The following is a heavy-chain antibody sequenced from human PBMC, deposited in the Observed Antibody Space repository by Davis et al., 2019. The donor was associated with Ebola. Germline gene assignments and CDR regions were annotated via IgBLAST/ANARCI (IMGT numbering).Heavy chain of an antibody. CDR1: GFTFSSYW. Sequence: GESLKISCAASGFTFSSYWMSWVRQAPGKGLEWVANIKQDGSEKYYVDSVKGRFTISRDNAKNSLYLQMNSLRAEDTAVYYCAKGIFGVVILGGFDYWGQGTLVTVSS. V-gene: IGHV3-7*01. CDR3: AKGIFGVVILGGFDY. CDR2: IKQDGSEK. D-gene: IGHD3-3*01. J-gene: IGHJ4*02.